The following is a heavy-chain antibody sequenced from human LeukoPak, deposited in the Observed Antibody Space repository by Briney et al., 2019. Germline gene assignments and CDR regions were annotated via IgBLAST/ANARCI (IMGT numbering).Heavy chain of an antibody. CDR1: GFTVSSNY. Sequence: GGSLRLSCAASGFTVSSNYMSWVRQAPGKGLEWVSVIYSGGSTYYADSVKGRFTISRDNSKNTLYLQMNSLRAEDTAVYYCVRDEHCSSTSCYAHWGQGTLVTVSS. J-gene: IGHJ4*02. D-gene: IGHD2-2*01. CDR2: IYSGGST. V-gene: IGHV3-53*01. CDR3: VRDEHCSSTSCYAH.